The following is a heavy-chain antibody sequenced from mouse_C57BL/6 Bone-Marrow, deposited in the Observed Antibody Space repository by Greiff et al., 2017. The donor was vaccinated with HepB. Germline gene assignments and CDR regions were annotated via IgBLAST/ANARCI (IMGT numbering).Heavy chain of an antibody. J-gene: IGHJ4*01. CDR3: ARSDYYGSYAMDY. D-gene: IGHD1-1*01. V-gene: IGHV1-18*01. CDR1: GYTFTDYN. Sequence: VQLKQSGPELVKPGASVKIPCKASGYTFTDYNMDWVKQSHGKSLEWIGDINPNNGGTIYNQKFKGKATLTVDKSSSTAYMELRSLTSEDTAVYYCARSDYYGSYAMDYWGQGTSVTVSS. CDR2: INPNNGGT.